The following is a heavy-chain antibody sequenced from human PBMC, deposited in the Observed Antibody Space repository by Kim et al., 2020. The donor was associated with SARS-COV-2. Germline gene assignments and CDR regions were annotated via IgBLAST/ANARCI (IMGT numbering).Heavy chain of an antibody. D-gene: IGHD1-26*01. J-gene: IGHJ3*02. CDR3: ARRYSGSYRVFDI. Sequence: YAVSVKSRITINPDTSKNQFSLQLNSVTPEDTAVYYCARRYSGSYRVFDIWGQGTMVTVSS. V-gene: IGHV6-1*01.